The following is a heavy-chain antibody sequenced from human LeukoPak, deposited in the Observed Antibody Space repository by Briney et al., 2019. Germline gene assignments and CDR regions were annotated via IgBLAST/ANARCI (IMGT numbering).Heavy chain of an antibody. Sequence: SETLSLTCTVSGGSVSSGDYYWSWIRQPPGKGLEWIGYIYYSGSTYYNPYLKSRVTISVDTSKNQFSLKLSSVTAADTAVYYCAREGIRVNYYYYGMDVWGQGTTVTVSS. CDR1: GGSVSSGDYY. J-gene: IGHJ6*02. D-gene: IGHD2/OR15-2a*01. CDR3: AREGIRVNYYYYGMDV. V-gene: IGHV4-30-4*01. CDR2: IYYSGST.